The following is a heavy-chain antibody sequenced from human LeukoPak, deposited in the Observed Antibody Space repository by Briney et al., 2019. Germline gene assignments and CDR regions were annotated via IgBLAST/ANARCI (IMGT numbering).Heavy chain of an antibody. Sequence: GASVKASCKASGGTFSSYAISWVRQAPGQGLEWMGRIIPILGIANYAQKFQGRVTITADKSTSTAYMELSSLRSEDTAVYYCARDQGTGSSWPDNFDYWGQGTLVTVSS. J-gene: IGHJ4*02. CDR3: ARDQGTGSSWPDNFDY. V-gene: IGHV1-69*04. D-gene: IGHD6-13*01. CDR1: GGTFSSYA. CDR2: IIPILGIA.